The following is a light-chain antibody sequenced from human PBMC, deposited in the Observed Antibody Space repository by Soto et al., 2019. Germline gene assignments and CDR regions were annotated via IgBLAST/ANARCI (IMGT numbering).Light chain of an antibody. CDR3: RKYDYLVR. V-gene: IGKV3-20*01. CDR1: QTVSSTY. J-gene: IGKJ1*01. CDR2: GAS. Sequence: IVLTQSPGTLSLSPGETANLSCRASQTVSSTYLAWYQHKPGRAPRLLIDGASSRTAGIPDRFSGSGSGTDFTLTISRLEPEFLEVYYCRKYDYLVRFGQGTKVEIK.